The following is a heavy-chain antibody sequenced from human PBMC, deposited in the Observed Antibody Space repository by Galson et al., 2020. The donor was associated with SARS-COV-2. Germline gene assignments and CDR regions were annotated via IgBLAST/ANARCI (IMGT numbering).Heavy chain of an antibody. D-gene: IGHD2-2*01. CDR2: ISSSGDYI. J-gene: IGHJ5*02. CDR1: GFSFTTYT. CDR3: ASFSTWFDP. Sequence: LSLTCVGSGFSFTTYTMNWVRQAPGKGLEWVSSISSSGDYIKYADSVKGRFTISRDNANSSLYLQLNSLRVEDTAVYFCASFSTWFDPWGQGTLVTVSS. V-gene: IGHV3-21*01.